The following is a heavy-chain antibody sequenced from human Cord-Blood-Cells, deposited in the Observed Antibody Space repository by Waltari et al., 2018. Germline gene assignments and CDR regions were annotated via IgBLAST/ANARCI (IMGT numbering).Heavy chain of an antibody. Sequence: EVQLVESGGGLVKPGGSLRLPCAASGFTFRRYWMSWVSQPPGKGLEWLANIKQDGREKYSVHYVKGRFTISTDNAKSSLYLEMNTLSAEDTAVDYCARIRIVRSFDIWGQGTMVTVSS. CDR1: GFTFRRYW. D-gene: IGHD6-6*01. J-gene: IGHJ3*02. CDR3: ARIRIVRSFDI. V-gene: IGHV3-7*01. CDR2: IKQDGREK.